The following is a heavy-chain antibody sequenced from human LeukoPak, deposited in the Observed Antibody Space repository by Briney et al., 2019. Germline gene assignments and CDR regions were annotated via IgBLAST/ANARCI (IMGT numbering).Heavy chain of an antibody. V-gene: IGHV3-21*04. Sequence: GGSLRLSCAASGFTFSRNAMNWVRQAPGKRLEWVSFISSSSNYMSYADSVKGRFTISRDNSKNTLYLQMNSLRAEDTAVYYCCFVVAGRWGQGTLVTVSS. CDR3: CFVVAGR. CDR2: ISSSSNYM. D-gene: IGHD2-21*01. CDR1: GFTFSRNA. J-gene: IGHJ4*02.